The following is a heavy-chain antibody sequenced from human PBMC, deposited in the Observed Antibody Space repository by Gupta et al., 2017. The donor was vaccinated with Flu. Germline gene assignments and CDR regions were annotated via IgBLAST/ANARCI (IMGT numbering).Heavy chain of an antibody. D-gene: IGHD6-6*01. V-gene: IGHV3-9*01. J-gene: IGHJ6*02. CDR2: ISWNTGNM. CDR3: AKGRMYSSWSGDGMDV. Sequence: YAMHWVRQAPGKGLEWVSGISWNTGNMGYADSVKCRFTMSRDNAKNSRYLQMNSLSVEDTALYYCAKGRMYSSWSGDGMDVWGQGTTVTVSS. CDR1: YA.